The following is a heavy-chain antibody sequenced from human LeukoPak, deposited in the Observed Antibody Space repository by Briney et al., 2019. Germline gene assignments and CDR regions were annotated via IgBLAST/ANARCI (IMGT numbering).Heavy chain of an antibody. V-gene: IGHV4-4*07. D-gene: IGHD3-22*01. J-gene: IGHJ3*02. CDR1: GGSISSYY. CDR3: ASQTYYYDSSGSNAFDI. Sequence: SETLSLTCTVSGGSISSYYWSWIRQPAGRGLEWIGRIQSSGSTNYNPSLKSRVTMSVDTPKNQFSLKLSSVAAADTAVYYCASQTYYYDSSGSNAFDIWGQGTMVTVSS. CDR2: IQSSGST.